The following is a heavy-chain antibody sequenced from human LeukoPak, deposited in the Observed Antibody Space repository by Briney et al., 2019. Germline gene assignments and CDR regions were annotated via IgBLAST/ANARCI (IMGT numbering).Heavy chain of an antibody. CDR1: RFTFSSYA. J-gene: IGHJ4*02. V-gene: IGHV3-30*01. D-gene: IGHD3-10*01. CDR3: ARDSTYYYDSGSSGPHYFDY. Sequence: PGRSLRLSCAASRFTFSSYAMHWVRQAPGKGPEWVAVISYDGSNKYYADSVKGRFTISRDNSKNTLYLQMNSLRAEDTAVYYCARDSTYYYDSGSSGPHYFDYWGQGTLVTVSS. CDR2: ISYDGSNK.